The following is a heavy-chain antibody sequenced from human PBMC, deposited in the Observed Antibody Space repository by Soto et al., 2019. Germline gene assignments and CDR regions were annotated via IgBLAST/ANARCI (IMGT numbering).Heavy chain of an antibody. CDR1: GAPITSNY. CDR3: ARVPVTGYFDWLHP. V-gene: IGHV4-59*01. CDR2: LDHQGYS. D-gene: IGHD3-9*01. J-gene: IGHJ5*02. Sequence: SETLSLTCSVSGAPITSNYWTWIRQPPGKGLEWIGYLDHQGYSNYSPSLRSRVSMSIDTSKNQLSLKVHSVTAADTAVYYCARVPVTGYFDWLHPWGQGTLVTVSS.